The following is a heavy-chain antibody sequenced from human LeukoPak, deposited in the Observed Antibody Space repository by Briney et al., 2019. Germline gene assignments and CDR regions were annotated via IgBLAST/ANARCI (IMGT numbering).Heavy chain of an antibody. J-gene: IGHJ6*02. CDR3: SRVSAAAGNGMDV. V-gene: IGHV3-33*01. Sequence: GGSLRLSCAASGFTFRSYGMHWVRQAPGKGLEWVAVIWYDGSNKYYADSVKGRFTISRDNSKNTLYLQMNSRRDEDTAVYYCSRVSAAAGNGMDVWGQGTLVTVSS. CDR1: GFTFRSYG. CDR2: IWYDGSNK. D-gene: IGHD2-2*01.